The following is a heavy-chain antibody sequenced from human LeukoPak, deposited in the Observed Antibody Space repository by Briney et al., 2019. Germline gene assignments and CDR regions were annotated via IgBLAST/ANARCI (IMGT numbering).Heavy chain of an antibody. V-gene: IGHV3-9*01. D-gene: IGHD4-17*01. Sequence: PGRSLRLSCAASGITFDDYAMHWVRQAPGKGLEWVSGISWNSGSIGYADSVKGRFTISRDNAKNSLYLQMNSLRAEDTALYYCAKATGYGDYPFDYWGQGTLVTVSS. CDR2: ISWNSGSI. CDR1: GITFDDYA. CDR3: AKATGYGDYPFDY. J-gene: IGHJ4*02.